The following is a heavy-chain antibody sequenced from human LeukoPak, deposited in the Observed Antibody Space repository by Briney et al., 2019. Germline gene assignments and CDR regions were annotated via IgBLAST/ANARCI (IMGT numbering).Heavy chain of an antibody. CDR1: GFTFSDYD. CDR2: ISGLSSHI. V-gene: IGHV3-21*01. J-gene: IGHJ4*02. D-gene: IGHD3-16*01. CDR3: GRAFPPLRTSSAGDL. Sequence: GGSLRLSCSASGFTFSDYDMTWFRQAPGKGLEWVASISGLSSHIYYGDSVKGRFSISRDNAKNSLYLQMNSLGAEDTAVYYCGRAFPPLRTSSAGDLWGQGTLVTVSS.